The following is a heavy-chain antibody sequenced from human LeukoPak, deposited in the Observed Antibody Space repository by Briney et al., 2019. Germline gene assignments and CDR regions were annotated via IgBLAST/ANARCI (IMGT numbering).Heavy chain of an antibody. CDR2: IIPIFGTA. V-gene: IGHV1-69*05. Sequence: SVKVSCKASGGTFSSYAISWVRQAPGQGLEWMGGIIPIFGTANYAQKFQGRVTITTDESTSTAYMELSSLRSEDTAVYYCARGLRLYRLEYCSSTSCSFGDAFDIWGQGTMVTVSS. D-gene: IGHD2-2*01. CDR3: ARGLRLYRLEYCSSTSCSFGDAFDI. J-gene: IGHJ3*02. CDR1: GGTFSSYA.